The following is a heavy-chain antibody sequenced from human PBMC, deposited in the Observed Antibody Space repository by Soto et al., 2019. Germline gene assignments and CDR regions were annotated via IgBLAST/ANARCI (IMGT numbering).Heavy chain of an antibody. V-gene: IGHV1-3*01. Sequence: QVQHVQSGAEVKKPGASVKVSCKASGYTFTSYAMHWVRQAPGQRLEWMGWINAGNGNTKYSQKFQGRVTITRDTSASTAYRVRTSLRAEDTSVYYCARVDFSSGYYNSLDYWGQGTLVTVSS. CDR3: ARVDFSSGYYNSLDY. J-gene: IGHJ4*02. CDR2: INAGNGNT. CDR1: GYTFTSYA. D-gene: IGHD3-3*01.